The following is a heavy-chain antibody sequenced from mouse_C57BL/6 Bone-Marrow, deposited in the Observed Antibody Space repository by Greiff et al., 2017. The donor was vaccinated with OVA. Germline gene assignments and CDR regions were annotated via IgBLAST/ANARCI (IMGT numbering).Heavy chain of an antibody. D-gene: IGHD2-3*01. Sequence: QVQLQQPGAELVRPGTSVKLSRKASGYTFTSYWMHWVKQRPGQGLEWIGVIDPSDSYTNYNQKFKGKATLTVDTSSSTTYMQLSSLTSEDSAVYYCARVGYYMFAYWGQGTLVTVSA. J-gene: IGHJ3*01. CDR1: GYTFTSYW. CDR3: ARVGYYMFAY. CDR2: IDPSDSYT. V-gene: IGHV1-59*01.